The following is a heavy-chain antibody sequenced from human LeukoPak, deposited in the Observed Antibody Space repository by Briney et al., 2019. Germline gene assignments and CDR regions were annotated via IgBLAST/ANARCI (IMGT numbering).Heavy chain of an antibody. CDR3: AKDWNRSPSLLTPYYYYYYYMDV. CDR2: IRYDESNT. CDR1: GFIFSNYC. Sequence: GGSLRLSCGASGFIFSNYCMHWVRQAPGKGLEWVAFIRYDESNTFYADSVKGRFTISRDNSKNTLYLQMNSLRAEDTAVYYCAKDWNRSPSLLTPYYYYYYYMDVWGKGTTVTVSS. D-gene: IGHD1-1*01. V-gene: IGHV3-30*02. J-gene: IGHJ6*03.